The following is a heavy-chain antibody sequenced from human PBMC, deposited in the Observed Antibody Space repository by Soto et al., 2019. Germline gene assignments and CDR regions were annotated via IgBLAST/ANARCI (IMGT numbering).Heavy chain of an antibody. CDR3: ARSGDSFGFTDY. Sequence: QVQLQESGPGLVKPSETLSLTCTVSGGSITGYYWTWIRQPPGKGLEWIGYVFYKGNTNYIPSLKCRVTITVDTSANQVSLRLSSVTAADTAVYYCARSGDSFGFTDYWGQGTLVTVSS. CDR2: VFYKGNT. D-gene: IGHD5-18*01. CDR1: GGSITGYY. J-gene: IGHJ4*02. V-gene: IGHV4-59*01.